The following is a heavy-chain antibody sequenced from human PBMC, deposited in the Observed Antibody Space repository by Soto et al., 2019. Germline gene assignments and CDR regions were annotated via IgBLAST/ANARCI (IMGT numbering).Heavy chain of an antibody. J-gene: IGHJ4*02. CDR2: IYPGDSDT. V-gene: IGHV5-51*01. Sequence: GESLKISGKGSGYSFTSYWIGWVRQMPGKGLEWMGVIYPGDSDTRYSPSFQGQVTISADKSISTAYLQWSSLTAPDTAIYYCARIPHVVVTAMVDDWGQGTLVTVSS. CDR1: GYSFTSYW. CDR3: ARIPHVVVTAMVDD. D-gene: IGHD2-21*02.